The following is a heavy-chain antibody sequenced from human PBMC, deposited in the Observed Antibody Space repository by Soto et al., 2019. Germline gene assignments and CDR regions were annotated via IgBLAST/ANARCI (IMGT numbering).Heavy chain of an antibody. J-gene: IGHJ5*02. Sequence: QVQLVQSGAEVKRPGASVKGSCKASGYTFTTNGISWVRQAPGQGLEWMGWISAYNGDTNYAPNLQGRVTMTTDASTSTAYMELRSLRSDDTAVYYCERDHIAVRPGWFDPWGQGTLVTVSS. D-gene: IGHD6-6*01. V-gene: IGHV1-18*04. CDR2: ISAYNGDT. CDR3: ERDHIAVRPGWFDP. CDR1: GYTFTTNG.